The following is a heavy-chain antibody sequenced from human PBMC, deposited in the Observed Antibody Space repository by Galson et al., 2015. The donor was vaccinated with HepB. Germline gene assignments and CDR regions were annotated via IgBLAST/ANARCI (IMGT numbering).Heavy chain of an antibody. Sequence: SVKVSCKVSGYTLSELSMHWVRQAPGKGLEWMGGFDPEDDETIYAQKFQGRVTMTEDTSTDTAYMELSSLRSEDTAVYYCAAGGAVASHFDYWGQGTLVTVSS. D-gene: IGHD6-19*01. V-gene: IGHV1-24*01. CDR2: FDPEDDET. CDR3: AAGGAVASHFDY. J-gene: IGHJ4*02. CDR1: GYTLSELS.